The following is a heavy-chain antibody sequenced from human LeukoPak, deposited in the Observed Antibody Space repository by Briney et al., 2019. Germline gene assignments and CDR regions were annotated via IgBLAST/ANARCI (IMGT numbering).Heavy chain of an antibody. CDR3: ARYARGLWGIAAAGIPNYFDY. CDR2: IYYSGST. V-gene: IGHV4-59*01. Sequence: SETLSLTCAVSGGSISSYYWSWIRQPPGKGLEWIGYIYYSGSTNYNPSLKSRVTISVDTSKNQFSLKLSSVTAADTAVYYCARYARGLWGIAAAGIPNYFDYWGQGTLVTVSS. D-gene: IGHD6-13*01. J-gene: IGHJ4*02. CDR1: GGSISSYY.